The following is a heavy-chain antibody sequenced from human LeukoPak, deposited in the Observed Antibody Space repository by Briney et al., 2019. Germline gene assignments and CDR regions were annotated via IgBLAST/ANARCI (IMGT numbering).Heavy chain of an antibody. D-gene: IGHD3-22*01. CDR3: ARNGAYYDSSGSFDY. J-gene: IGHJ4*02. CDR1: GGSISSYY. Sequence: SETLSLTCTVSGGSISSYYWSWIRQPPGKGLEWIGYIYYSGSTNYNPSLKSRVTISVDTSKNQFSLKLSSVTAADTAVYYCARNGAYYDSSGSFDYWGQGTLVTVSS. V-gene: IGHV4-59*08. CDR2: IYYSGST.